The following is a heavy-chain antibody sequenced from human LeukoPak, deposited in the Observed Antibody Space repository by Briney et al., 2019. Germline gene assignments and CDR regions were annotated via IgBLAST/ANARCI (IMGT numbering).Heavy chain of an antibody. J-gene: IGHJ4*02. D-gene: IGHD3-22*01. V-gene: IGHV4-39*01. Sequence: PSETLSLTCTVSGGSMSSSRYYWGWIRQPPGEGPEWVGNSYYSGTTYFNPSLESRVNMSVDTSKSQFSLNLSSVTATDTAVYYCAMSAYYYDGFADYWGQGVVVTVSS. CDR3: AMSAYYYDGFADY. CDR2: SYYSGTT. CDR1: GGSMSSSRYY.